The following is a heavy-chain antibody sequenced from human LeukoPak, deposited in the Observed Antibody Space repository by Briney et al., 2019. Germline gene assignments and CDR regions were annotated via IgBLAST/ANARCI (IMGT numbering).Heavy chain of an antibody. CDR3: ARGVATGTTALYYFDY. CDR1: GGFFSGYY. CDR2: INHSGST. D-gene: IGHD1-1*01. V-gene: IGHV4-34*01. J-gene: IGHJ4*02. Sequence: SDTLSLTCAVYGGFFSGYYWSWLRQPPGKGLEWLGEINHSGSTNYNPSLKSRVTISVDTSKNQFSLKLSSVTAADTAVYYCARGVATGTTALYYFDYWGQGTLSPSPQ.